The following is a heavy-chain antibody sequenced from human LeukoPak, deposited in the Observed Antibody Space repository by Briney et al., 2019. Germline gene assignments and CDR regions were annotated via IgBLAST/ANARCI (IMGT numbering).Heavy chain of an antibody. D-gene: IGHD3-16*02. CDR2: IYHSGST. CDR1: GFTFSSYEM. J-gene: IGHJ6*03. CDR3: ARVSRYRGYYYYMDV. V-gene: IGHV4-4*02. Sequence: PGGSLRLSCAASGFTFSSYEMNWVRQAPGKGLEWIGEIYHSGSTNYNPSLKSRVTISVDKSKNQFSLKLSSVTAADTAVYYCARVSRYRGYYYYMDVWGKGTTVTVSS.